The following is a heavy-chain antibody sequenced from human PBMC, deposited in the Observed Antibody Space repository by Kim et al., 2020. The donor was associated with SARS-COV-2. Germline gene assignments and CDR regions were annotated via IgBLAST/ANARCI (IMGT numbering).Heavy chain of an antibody. D-gene: IGHD6-19*01. J-gene: IGHJ5*02. V-gene: IGHV4-34*01. CDR3: AREVAVAGTIDP. Sequence: SETLSLTCAVYGGSFSGYYWSWIRQPPGKGLEWIGEINHSGSTNYNPSLKSRVTISVDTSKNQFSLKLSSVTAADTAVYYCAREVAVAGTIDPWGQGTLVTVSS. CDR1: GGSFSGYY. CDR2: INHSGST.